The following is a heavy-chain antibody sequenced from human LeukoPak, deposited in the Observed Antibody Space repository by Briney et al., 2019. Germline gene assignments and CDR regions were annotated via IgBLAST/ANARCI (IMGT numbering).Heavy chain of an antibody. CDR2: IQYDGSKK. Sequence: GGSLRLSCVASGFTFSSNGMHWVRQAPGKGLEWVTFIQYDGSKKYYADSVKGRFTISRYNSKNTLYLQMNSLRAEDTAVYYCAKGGAYYYGSGTYYMDVWGKGTTVTISS. CDR3: AKGGAYYYGSGTYYMDV. D-gene: IGHD3-10*01. CDR1: GFTFSSNG. V-gene: IGHV3-30*02. J-gene: IGHJ6*03.